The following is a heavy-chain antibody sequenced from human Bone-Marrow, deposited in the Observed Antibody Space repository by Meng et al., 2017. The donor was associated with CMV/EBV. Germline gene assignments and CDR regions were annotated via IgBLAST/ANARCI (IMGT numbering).Heavy chain of an antibody. CDR2: ISSSSSYI. D-gene: IGHD6-13*01. CDR1: GFTFSSYS. J-gene: IGHJ4*02. V-gene: IGHV3-21*01. CDR3: ARSHPRSWHY. Sequence: GESLKISCAASGFTFSSYSMNWVRQAPGKGLEWVSSISSSSSYIYYADSVKGRFTISRDNAKNSLYLQMNSLRAEDTAVYYCARSHPRSWHYWGQGTRVTGSS.